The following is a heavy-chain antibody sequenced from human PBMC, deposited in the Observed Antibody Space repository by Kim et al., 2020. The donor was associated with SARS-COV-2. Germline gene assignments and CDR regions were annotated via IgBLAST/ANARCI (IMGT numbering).Heavy chain of an antibody. CDR3: AKDYLTTVTTFAPYFDY. V-gene: IGHV3-30*18. CDR1: GFTFSSYG. Sequence: GGSLRLSCAASGFTFSSYGMHWVRQAPGKGLEWVAVISYDGSNKYYADSVKGRFTISRDNSKNTLYLQMNSLRAEDTAVYYCAKDYLTTVTTFAPYFDYWGQGTLVTVSS. J-gene: IGHJ4*02. CDR2: ISYDGSNK. D-gene: IGHD4-17*01.